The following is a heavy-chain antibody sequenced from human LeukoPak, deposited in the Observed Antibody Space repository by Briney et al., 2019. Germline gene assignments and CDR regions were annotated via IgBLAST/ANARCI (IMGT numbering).Heavy chain of an antibody. CDR1: GGSTSSSNYY. J-gene: IGHJ4*02. Sequence: PSETLSLTCTVSGGSTSSSNYYWGWIRQPPGKGLEWIGGIHYSGNTYYNPSLKSRVTISIDTSKNQFSLKLSSVTAADTAVYYCARGITIFGVVTPFDYWGQGTLVTVSS. CDR3: ARGITIFGVVTPFDY. V-gene: IGHV4-39*01. CDR2: IHYSGNT. D-gene: IGHD3-3*01.